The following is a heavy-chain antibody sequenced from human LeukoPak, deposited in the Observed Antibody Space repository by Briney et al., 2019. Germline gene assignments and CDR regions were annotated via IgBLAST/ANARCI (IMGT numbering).Heavy chain of an antibody. CDR3: ARSYSILRIPTFDY. J-gene: IGHJ4*02. Sequence: PSETLSLTCSVSGGSIINYYWSWIRQPPGKGLEWIGYIYYSGSTKYNSSLKSRVTISVQTSNNQFSLKLSSVTAADTAVYYCARSYSILRIPTFDYWGRGTLVTVSS. V-gene: IGHV4-59*01. D-gene: IGHD6-13*01. CDR2: IYYSGST. CDR1: GGSIINYY.